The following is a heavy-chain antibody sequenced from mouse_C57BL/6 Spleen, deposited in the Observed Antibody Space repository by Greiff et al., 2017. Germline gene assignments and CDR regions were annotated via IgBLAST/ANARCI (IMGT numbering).Heavy chain of an antibody. CDR2: ISSGGDYI. Sequence: VKLVESGEGLVKPGGSLKLSCAASGFTFSSYAMSWVRQTPEKRLEWVAYISSGGDYIYYADTVKGRFTISRDNARNTLYLQMSSLKSEDTAMYYCTRENDYYAMDYWGQGTSVTVSS. V-gene: IGHV5-9-1*02. J-gene: IGHJ4*01. CDR3: TRENDYYAMDY. CDR1: GFTFSSYA.